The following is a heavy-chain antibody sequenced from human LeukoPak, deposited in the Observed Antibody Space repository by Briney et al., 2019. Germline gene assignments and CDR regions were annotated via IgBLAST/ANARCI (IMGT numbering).Heavy chain of an antibody. CDR2: INPNSGGT. V-gene: IGHV1-2*02. CDR3: ASVFWYSSSWSFDY. Sequence: GASVKVSCKASGYTFTGYYMHWVRQAPGQGLEWMGWINPNSGGTNYAQKFQGRVTMTRDTSISTAYMELSRLRSDDTAVYYCASVFWYSSSWSFDYWGQGTLVTVSP. J-gene: IGHJ4*02. D-gene: IGHD6-13*01. CDR1: GYTFTGYY.